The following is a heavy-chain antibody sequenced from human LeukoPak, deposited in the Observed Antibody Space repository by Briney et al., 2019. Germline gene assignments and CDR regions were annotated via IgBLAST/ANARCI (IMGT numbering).Heavy chain of an antibody. D-gene: IGHD4-17*01. CDR3: AKDERPMTTVNMRWFFVDF. J-gene: IGHJ4*02. CDR1: GFTFSDYS. CDR2: ISRDGYYT. V-gene: IGHV3-21*01. Sequence: GGSLRLSCAASGFTFSDYSVNWVRQTPGKGLEWVSCISRDGYYTYYADSARGRFTISRDNSKNTLYLQMNSLTVEDSAVYFCAKDERPMTTVNMRWFFVDFRGQGTLVTVSS.